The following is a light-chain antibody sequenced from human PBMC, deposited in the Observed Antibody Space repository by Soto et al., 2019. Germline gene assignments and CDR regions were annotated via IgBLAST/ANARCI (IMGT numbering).Light chain of an antibody. Sequence: QSVLTQPASVSGSPGQSITISCTGTRTDLSGHNHVSWYQQHPGKAPKLIIYEVSDRPSGVSNRFSGSKSGNTASLTISGLQAEDEADYFCASHGAIGVFGAGTQLTVL. CDR2: EVS. V-gene: IGLV2-14*01. CDR1: RTDLSGHNH. CDR3: ASHGAIGV. J-gene: IGLJ7*01.